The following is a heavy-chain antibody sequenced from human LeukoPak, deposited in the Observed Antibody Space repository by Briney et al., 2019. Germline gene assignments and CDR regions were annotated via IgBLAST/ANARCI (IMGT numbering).Heavy chain of an antibody. CDR3: ARDSSGYNFDY. V-gene: IGHV4-61*01. D-gene: IGHD3-22*01. CDR2: IYYSGST. CDR1: GGSVSSGSYY. J-gene: IGHJ4*02. Sequence: SETLSLTCPVSGGSVSSGSYYWSWIRQPPGKGLEWIGYIYYSGSTNYNPSLKSRVTISVDTSKNQFSLKLSSVTAADTAVYYCARDSSGYNFDYWGQGTLVTVSS.